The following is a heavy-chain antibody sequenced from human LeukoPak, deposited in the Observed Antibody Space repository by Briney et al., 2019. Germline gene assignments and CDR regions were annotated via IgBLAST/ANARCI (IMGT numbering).Heavy chain of an antibody. D-gene: IGHD6-6*01. CDR3: ARDHSSSLPDAFDI. CDR1: GGSISSYY. Sequence: PSETLSLTCTVSGGSISSYYWSWIRQPPGKGLEWIGYIYYSGSTNYNPSLKSRVTISVDTSKNQFSLKLSSVTAADTAVYYCARDHSSSLPDAFDIWSQGTMVTVSS. CDR2: IYYSGST. J-gene: IGHJ3*02. V-gene: IGHV4-59*01.